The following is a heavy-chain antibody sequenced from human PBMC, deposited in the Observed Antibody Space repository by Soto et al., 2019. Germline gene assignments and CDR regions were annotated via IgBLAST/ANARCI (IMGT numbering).Heavy chain of an antibody. Sequence: QVQLVQSGAEVKKPGSSVKVSCTTSGDSFISHAITWVRQAPGQGLEWVGGIIPLFGTTNYARRFQGRVTITADATTSTASMELSSLRSDDTAFYYCARDKGRLGFDYWGQGTLVFVSS. V-gene: IGHV1-69*01. D-gene: IGHD3-9*01. CDR3: ARDKGRLGFDY. CDR1: GDSFISHA. CDR2: IIPLFGTT. J-gene: IGHJ4*02.